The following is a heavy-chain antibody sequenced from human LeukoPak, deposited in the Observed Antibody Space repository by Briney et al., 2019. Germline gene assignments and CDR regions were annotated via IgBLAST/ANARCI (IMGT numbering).Heavy chain of an antibody. CDR1: GFTLTGHS. CDR2: ISSSSNYI. V-gene: IGHV3-21*01. Sequence: GGSLRLSCAASGFTLTGHSMNWVRQAPGKGLEWVSSISSSSNYIYYADSVKGRFTISRDNAENSLYLQMNSLRAEDTAVYYCVRDGSWFDSWGQGTLVTVSS. J-gene: IGHJ5*01. CDR3: VRDGSWFDS.